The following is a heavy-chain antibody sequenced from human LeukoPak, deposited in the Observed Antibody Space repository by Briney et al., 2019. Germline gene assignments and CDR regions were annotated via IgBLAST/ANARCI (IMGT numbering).Heavy chain of an antibody. CDR1: GFTFSSYW. CDR3: ARPDYGDYGGSFDY. J-gene: IGHJ4*02. Sequence: GGSLRLSCAASGFTFSSYWMSWVRQAPGKGLEWVANIKQDGSEKYYVDSVKGRFTISRGNAKNSLYLQMNSLRAEDTAVYYCARPDYGDYGGSFDYWGQGTLVTVSS. D-gene: IGHD4-17*01. CDR2: IKQDGSEK. V-gene: IGHV3-7*01.